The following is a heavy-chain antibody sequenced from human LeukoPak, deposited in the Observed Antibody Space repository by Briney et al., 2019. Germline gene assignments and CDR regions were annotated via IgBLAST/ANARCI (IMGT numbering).Heavy chain of an antibody. D-gene: IGHD6-6*01. CDR1: GFTFSDYY. V-gene: IGHV3-11*01. CDR2: ISSSGSTI. CDR3: ARGNRIAARRPAI. J-gene: IGHJ3*02. Sequence: GGSLRLSCAASGFTFSDYYMSWIRQAPVKGLEWVSYISSSGSTIYYADSVKGRFTISRDNAKNSLYLQMNSLRAEDTAVYYCARGNRIAARRPAIWGQGTMVTVSS.